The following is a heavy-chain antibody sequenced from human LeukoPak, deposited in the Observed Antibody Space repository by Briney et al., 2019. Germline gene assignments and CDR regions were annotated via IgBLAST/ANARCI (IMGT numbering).Heavy chain of an antibody. V-gene: IGHV3-23*01. J-gene: IGHJ6*03. CDR2: ISGGGGST. D-gene: IGHD3-22*01. Sequence: GGSLRLSCAASGFTFSSYAMSWVRQAPGKGPEWVSAISGGGGSTYYADSVKGRFTISRDNSKNTLYLQMNSLRAEDTAVYYCAKSSGFYESYYYMDVWGKGTTVTVSS. CDR1: GFTFSSYA. CDR3: AKSSGFYESYYYMDV.